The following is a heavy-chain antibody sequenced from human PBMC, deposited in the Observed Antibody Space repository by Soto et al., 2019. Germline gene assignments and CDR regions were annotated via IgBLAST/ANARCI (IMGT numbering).Heavy chain of an antibody. CDR1: GFTFSSYG. J-gene: IGHJ4*02. V-gene: IGHV3-30*18. D-gene: IGHD6-19*01. CDR3: AKDLGSGWRSWVN. Sequence: GGSLRLSCAASGFTFSSYGMHWVRQALGKGLEWVAVISYDGSNKYYADSVKGRFTISRNNSKNTLYLQMNSLRAEDTAVYYCAKDLGSGWRSWVNWGQGTLVTVSS. CDR2: ISYDGSNK.